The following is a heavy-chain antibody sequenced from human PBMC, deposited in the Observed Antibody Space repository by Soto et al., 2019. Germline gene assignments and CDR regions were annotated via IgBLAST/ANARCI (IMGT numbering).Heavy chain of an antibody. D-gene: IGHD3-10*01. V-gene: IGHV1-69*13. CDR3: ARVLYYGSGSYSPYGMDV. J-gene: IGHJ6*02. Sequence: ASVKVSCKTSGVSFNNNGIGWVRQAPGHGLEWMGGVSPPFRTSNYARKFQGRISITADASTGTVNMELSGLTSEDTAQYYCARVLYYGSGSYSPYGMDVWGQGTRSPSP. CDR1: GVSFNNNG. CDR2: VSPPFRTS.